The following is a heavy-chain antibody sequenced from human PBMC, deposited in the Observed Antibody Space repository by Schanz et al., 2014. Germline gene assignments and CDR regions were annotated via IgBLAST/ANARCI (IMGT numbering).Heavy chain of an antibody. CDR3: VRVKGETSGHDYIVY. Sequence: QVHLQESGPGLVKPSETLSVTCTVSGGSINNYFWTWIRQPAGKGLEWIGSINSNGISHYNPSLESRVTMSVDSTKKKYSLNLTPVTAADTAIYYCVRVKGETSGHDYIVYWGQGIQVTVSP. V-gene: IGHV4-4*07. CDR1: GGSINNYF. J-gene: IGHJ4*02. D-gene: IGHD5-12*01. CDR2: INSNGIS.